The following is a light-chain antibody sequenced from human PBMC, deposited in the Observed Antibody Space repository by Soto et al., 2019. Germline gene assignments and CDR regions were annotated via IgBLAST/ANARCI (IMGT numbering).Light chain of an antibody. Sequence: QSVLTQPASVSGSLGQSITISCTGTTRDIAGYNYISWYQQLPGKTPKLIIYEVTYRPSGVSHRFSASKSGNTASLTISGLQAGDEADYYCISYTGSSTSYVFGTGTKVTVL. J-gene: IGLJ1*01. CDR3: ISYTGSSTSYV. V-gene: IGLV2-14*01. CDR2: EVT. CDR1: TRDIAGYNY.